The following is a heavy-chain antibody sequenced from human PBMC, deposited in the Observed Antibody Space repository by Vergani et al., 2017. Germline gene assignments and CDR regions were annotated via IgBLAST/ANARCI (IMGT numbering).Heavy chain of an antibody. CDR1: GFTFSSYS. J-gene: IGHJ5*02. V-gene: IGHV3-48*04. CDR3: AREGLGSGWYSHWFDP. Sequence: EVQLVESGGGLVQPGGSLRLSCAASGFTFSSYSMNWVRQAPGKGLEWVSYISSSSSTIYYADSVKGRFTISRDNAKNSLYLQMNSLRAEDTAVYYCAREGLGSGWYSHWFDPWGQGTLVTVSS. D-gene: IGHD6-19*01. CDR2: ISSSSSTI.